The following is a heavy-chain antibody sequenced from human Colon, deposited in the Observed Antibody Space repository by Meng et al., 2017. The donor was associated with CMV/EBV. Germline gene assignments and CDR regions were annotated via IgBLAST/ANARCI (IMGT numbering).Heavy chain of an antibody. Sequence: GGSLRLSCAASGFTFSSDVMHWVRQAPGKGLVWVARISHDGTITTYVDSVKGRFTISRDNARNTLYLQMNSLRAEDTAVYYCARGRNWIFDYWGRGTLVTVSS. CDR2: ISHDGTIT. V-gene: IGHV3-74*03. CDR1: GFTFSSDV. CDR3: ARGRNWIFDY. J-gene: IGHJ4*02. D-gene: IGHD1-1*01.